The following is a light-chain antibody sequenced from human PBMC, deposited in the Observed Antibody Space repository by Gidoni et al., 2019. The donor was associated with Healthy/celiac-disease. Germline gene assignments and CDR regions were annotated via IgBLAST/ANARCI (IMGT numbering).Light chain of an antibody. CDR2: AAS. CDR3: QQSYSAPVT. J-gene: IGKJ1*01. Sequence: DLQMTQSPSSPSASVGDRVTITCRASQRISNYLNWYQQKPGKAPKLLIYAASSLQSGVPSRFTGSGSGTDFTLTISSLQPEDFATYYCQQSYSAPVTFXQXTKVEIK. V-gene: IGKV1-39*01. CDR1: QRISNY.